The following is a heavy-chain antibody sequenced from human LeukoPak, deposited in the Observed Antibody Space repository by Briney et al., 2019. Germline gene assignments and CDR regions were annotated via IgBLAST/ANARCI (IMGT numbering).Heavy chain of an antibody. CDR2: IQYDGSNK. CDR1: GFSFRSCG. V-gene: IGHV3-30*02. Sequence: GGSLRLSCAASGFSFRSCGMHWVRQAPGTGLEWVAFIQYDGSNKYYADSVKGRFTISRDNSKNTLFLQMNSLRAADTAVYYCAKGAGVGFDYWGQGTLVTVSS. CDR3: AKGAGVGFDY. D-gene: IGHD3-3*01. J-gene: IGHJ4*02.